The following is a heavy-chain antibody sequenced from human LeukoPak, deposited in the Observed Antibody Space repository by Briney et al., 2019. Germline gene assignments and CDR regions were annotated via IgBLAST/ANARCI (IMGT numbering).Heavy chain of an antibody. CDR2: IIPIFGTA. V-gene: IGHV1-69*06. J-gene: IGHJ5*02. D-gene: IGHD6-13*01. CDR1: GGTFISYA. Sequence: SVKVSCKASGGTFISYAISWVRQAPGQGLEWMGGIIPIFGTANYAQKFQGRVTITADKSTSTAYMELSSLRSEDTAVYYCARSGIGRFNWFGRWGQGALVTVAS. CDR3: ARSGIGRFNWFGR.